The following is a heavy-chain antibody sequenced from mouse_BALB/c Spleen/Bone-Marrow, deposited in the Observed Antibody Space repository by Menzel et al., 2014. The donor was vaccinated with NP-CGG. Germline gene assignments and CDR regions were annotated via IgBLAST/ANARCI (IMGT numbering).Heavy chain of an antibody. V-gene: IGHV1-87*01. CDR2: IYPGDGDT. CDR1: GYTFTSYW. Sequence: VQLVESGAELARPGASVKLSCKASGYTFTSYWMQWVKQRPGQGLQWIGAIYPGDGDTRYTQKFRGKATLTADKSSNTAYMQLSSLTSEDSAVYFCASPYGNYDAMDYWGQGTSVPSPQ. J-gene: IGHJ4*01. D-gene: IGHD2-1*01. CDR3: ASPYGNYDAMDY.